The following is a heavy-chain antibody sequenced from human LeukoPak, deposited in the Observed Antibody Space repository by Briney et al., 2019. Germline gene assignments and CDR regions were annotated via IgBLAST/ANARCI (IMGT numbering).Heavy chain of an antibody. D-gene: IGHD3-22*01. CDR2: ISYDGSNK. V-gene: IGHV3-30-3*01. CDR1: GFTFSSYA. J-gene: IGHJ4*02. Sequence: PGGSLRLSCAASGFTFSSYAMHWVRQAPGKGLGWVAVISYDGSNKYYADSVKGRFTISRDNSKNTLYLQMNSLRAEDTAVYYCARDFNGWPYDSSGYFCYWGQGTLVTVSS. CDR3: ARDFNGWPYDSSGYFCY.